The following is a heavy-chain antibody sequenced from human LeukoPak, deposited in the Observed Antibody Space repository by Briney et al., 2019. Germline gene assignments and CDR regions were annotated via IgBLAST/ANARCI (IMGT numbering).Heavy chain of an antibody. CDR2: ISSSGDST. J-gene: IGHJ4*02. Sequence: GGSLRLSCAASGFTFSAYAMSWVRQAPGKGLEWVSSISSSGDSTFYAASVKGRFTISRDNSRNTLYLQMNSLRAEDTALYYCARSSGTWRFDYWGQGALVTVSS. V-gene: IGHV3-23*01. CDR1: GFTFSAYA. D-gene: IGHD6-13*01. CDR3: ARSSGTWRFDY.